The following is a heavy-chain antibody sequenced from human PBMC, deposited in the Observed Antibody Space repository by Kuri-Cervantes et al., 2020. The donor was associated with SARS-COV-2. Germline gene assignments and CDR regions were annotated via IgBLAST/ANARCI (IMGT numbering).Heavy chain of an antibody. D-gene: IGHD6-13*01. J-gene: IGHJ5*02. V-gene: IGHV4-39*07. CDR2: IYYSGST. CDR3: ARQGSSNRTPRTGWFDP. CDR1: GFSLSNAIMG. Sequence: LVKPTETLTLTCSVSGFSLSNAIMGVSWIRQPPGRGLEWIGSIYYSGSTYYNPSLKSRVTISVDTSKNQFSLKLSSVTAADTAVYYCARQGSSNRTPRTGWFDPWGQGTLVTVSS.